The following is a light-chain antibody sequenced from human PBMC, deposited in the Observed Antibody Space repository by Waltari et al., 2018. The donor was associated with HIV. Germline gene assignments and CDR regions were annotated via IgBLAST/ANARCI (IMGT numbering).Light chain of an antibody. CDR1: TSNTGSNS. Sequence: QSVLTPSPSASGTPGQRVTISCSGSTSNTGSNSVYWYQQLPGTAPKLLIYRNDQRPVGVPGRFSCSKSGSSASLAVSGLRSEDEADYYCAAWDSSLSGLKWVFGGGTKLTVL. J-gene: IGLJ3*02. CDR3: AAWDSSLSGLKWV. CDR2: RND. V-gene: IGLV1-47*01.